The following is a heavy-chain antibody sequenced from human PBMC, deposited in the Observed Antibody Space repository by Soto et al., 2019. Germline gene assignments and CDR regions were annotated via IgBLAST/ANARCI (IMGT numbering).Heavy chain of an antibody. V-gene: IGHV1-18*01. CDR3: ARDNLSGYLRPDAFDI. D-gene: IGHD3-3*01. Sequence: GASVKVSCKASGYTFTSYGISWVRQAPGQGLEWMGWISAYNGNTNYAQKLQGRVTMTTDTSTSTAYMELRSLRSDDTAVYYCARDNLSGYLRPDAFDIWGQGTMVTVSS. J-gene: IGHJ3*02. CDR2: ISAYNGNT. CDR1: GYTFTSYG.